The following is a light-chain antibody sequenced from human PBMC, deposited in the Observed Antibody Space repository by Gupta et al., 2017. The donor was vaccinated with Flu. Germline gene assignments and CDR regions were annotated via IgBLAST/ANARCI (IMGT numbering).Light chain of an antibody. J-gene: IGLJ1*01. Sequence: TTARIPCGGNNIGSKSRHWYQQKPGQAPVLVVFDDRDRPSGVPEGFSCANSGNTATLTISRVEAGDEADYYCQVWDSSSDRRVFGTGTKVTVL. V-gene: IGLV3-21*03. CDR3: QVWDSSSDRRV. CDR1: NIGSKS. CDR2: DDR.